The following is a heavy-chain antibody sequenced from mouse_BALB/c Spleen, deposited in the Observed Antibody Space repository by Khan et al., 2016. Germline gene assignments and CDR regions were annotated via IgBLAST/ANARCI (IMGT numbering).Heavy chain of an antibody. Sequence: EVQLLESGPGLVKPSQSLSLTCTVTGYSITSDYAWNWIRQFPGNKLEWMGYISYSGSTSYNPSLKSRISITRDTSKNQFFLQLNSVTTEDTATYYCATTVVAPRFAYWGQGTLVTVSA. J-gene: IGHJ3*01. CDR2: ISYSGST. V-gene: IGHV3-2*02. CDR1: GYSITSDYA. D-gene: IGHD1-1*01. CDR3: ATTVVAPRFAY.